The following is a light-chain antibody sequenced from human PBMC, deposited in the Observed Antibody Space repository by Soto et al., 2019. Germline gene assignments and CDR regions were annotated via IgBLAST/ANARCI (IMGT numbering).Light chain of an antibody. CDR1: QTVSNTY. CDR2: GAS. J-gene: IGKJ4*01. CDR3: QQYGALPPT. V-gene: IGKV3-20*01. Sequence: EIVLTQFPGALSLSPGERVTLSCRASQTVSNTYLAWYQQKSGQAPKFLIYGASNRATGIPDRLSGSGSGTDFTLNISRLEPEDFAVNYCQQYGALPPTFCGGNKLEIK.